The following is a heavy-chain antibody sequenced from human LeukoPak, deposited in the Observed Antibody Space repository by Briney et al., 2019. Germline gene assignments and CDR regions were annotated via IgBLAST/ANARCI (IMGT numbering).Heavy chain of an antibody. CDR3: ARGGNYDSSGYLDY. D-gene: IGHD3-22*01. Sequence: GGSLRLSCAASGLTVSTNYMTWVRQAPGKGLEWVSSISSSSSYIYYADSVKGRFTISRDNAKNSLYLQMNSLRAEDTAVYYCARGGNYDSSGYLDYWGQGTLVTVSS. CDR1: GLTVSTNY. V-gene: IGHV3-21*01. J-gene: IGHJ4*02. CDR2: ISSSSSYI.